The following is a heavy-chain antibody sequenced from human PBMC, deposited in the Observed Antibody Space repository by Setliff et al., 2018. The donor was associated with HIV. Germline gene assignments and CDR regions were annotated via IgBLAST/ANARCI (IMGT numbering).Heavy chain of an antibody. Sequence: GGSLRLSCVASGFTFSGYEMNWVRQAPGKGLEWISYITSGSTIYYADSVKGRFTISRDNAKNSLYLQMNSLRAEDTAVYYCAKVNSGWARDAFDIWGQGTVVTVSS. J-gene: IGHJ3*02. CDR1: GFTFSGYE. CDR3: AKVNSGWARDAFDI. D-gene: IGHD6-19*01. CDR2: ITSGSTI. V-gene: IGHV3-48*03.